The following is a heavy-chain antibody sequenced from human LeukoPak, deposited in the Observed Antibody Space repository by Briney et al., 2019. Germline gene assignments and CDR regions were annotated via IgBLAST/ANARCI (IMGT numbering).Heavy chain of an antibody. Sequence: SETLSLTCAVYGGSFSGYYWSWIRQPPGKWLEWIGEINHSGSINYNPSLKRRVTISVDTSKNQFSLKLSSVTAADTAVYYCAIEVWVGATVWGQGTLVTVSS. D-gene: IGHD1-26*01. V-gene: IGHV4-34*01. CDR2: INHSGSI. J-gene: IGHJ4*02. CDR3: AIEVWVGATV. CDR1: GGSFSGYY.